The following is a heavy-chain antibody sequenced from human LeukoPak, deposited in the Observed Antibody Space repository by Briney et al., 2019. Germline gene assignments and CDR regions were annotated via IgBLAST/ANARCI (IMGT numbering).Heavy chain of an antibody. Sequence: WETLSLTCAVSGGSISGYYWSWIRQPPAKGLGWIGHIYYSGSTNYNPSLKSRVTISVDTSKNQFSLKLSSVTAADTAVYYCARASIAAAGINWFDPWGQGTLVTVSS. J-gene: IGHJ5*02. CDR1: GGSISGYY. CDR2: IYYSGST. D-gene: IGHD6-13*01. CDR3: ARASIAAAGINWFDP. V-gene: IGHV4-59*08.